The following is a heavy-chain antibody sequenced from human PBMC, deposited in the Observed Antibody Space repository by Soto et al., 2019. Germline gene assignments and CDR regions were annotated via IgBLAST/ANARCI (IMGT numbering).Heavy chain of an antibody. V-gene: IGHV3-23*01. Sequence: GGSLRLSCAASGFTFSSYAMSWVRQAPGKGPEWVSAISGSGGSTYYADSVKGRFTISRDNSKNTLYLQMNSLRAEDTAVYYCAKRLGSSWQDYYYYYGMDVWGQGTTVTVSS. CDR3: AKRLGSSWQDYYYYYGMDV. CDR1: GFTFSSYA. D-gene: IGHD6-13*01. J-gene: IGHJ6*02. CDR2: ISGSGGST.